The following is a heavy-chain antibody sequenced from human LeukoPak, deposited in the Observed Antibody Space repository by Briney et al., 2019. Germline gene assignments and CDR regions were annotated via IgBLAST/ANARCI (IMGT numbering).Heavy chain of an antibody. J-gene: IGHJ6*02. CDR3: ARDKLYSYGYGMDV. CDR1: GYTFTSYA. D-gene: IGHD5-18*01. Sequence: ASVKVSCKASGYTFTSYAMHWVRQAPGQRLEWMGWINAGNGNTKYSQKFQGRVTITRDTSASTAYMELSSLRSEDTAVYYCARDKLYSYGYGMDVWGQGTTVTVSS. V-gene: IGHV1-3*01. CDR2: INAGNGNT.